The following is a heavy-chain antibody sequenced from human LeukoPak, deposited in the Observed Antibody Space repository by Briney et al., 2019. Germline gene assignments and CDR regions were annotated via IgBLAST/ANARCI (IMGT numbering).Heavy chain of an antibody. CDR2: IRSSSSTV. J-gene: IGHJ4*02. Sequence: GGSLRLSCAASGFTFSSYSMNWVRQAPGKGLEWVSYIRSSSSTVYYADSVKGRFTISRDNSKNTLYLQMNSLRAEDTAVYYCARVVVGATWGYYFDYWGQGTLVTVSS. CDR3: ARVVVGATWGYYFDY. D-gene: IGHD1-26*01. CDR1: GFTFSSYS. V-gene: IGHV3-48*01.